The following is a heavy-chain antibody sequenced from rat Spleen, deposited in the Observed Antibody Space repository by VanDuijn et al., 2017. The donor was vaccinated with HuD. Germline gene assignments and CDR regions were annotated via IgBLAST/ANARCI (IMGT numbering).Heavy chain of an antibody. Sequence: EVQLVESGGDLVQPGRSLKLSCAASGFIFSDYNMAWVRQAPKKGLEWVATISYDGSHTYYRDSVKGRFTISRDNAKSTLYLQMDSLRSEDTATYYCTRDEAITAAYWGQGTLVTVSS. V-gene: IGHV5-7*01. D-gene: IGHD1-10*01. CDR1: GFIFSDYN. CDR3: TRDEAITAAY. J-gene: IGHJ3*01. CDR2: ISYDGSHT.